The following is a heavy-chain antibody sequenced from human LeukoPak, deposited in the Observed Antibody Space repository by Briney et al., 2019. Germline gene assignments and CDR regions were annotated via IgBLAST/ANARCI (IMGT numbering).Heavy chain of an antibody. J-gene: IGHJ4*02. CDR2: IIPIFGTA. CDR3: ARDPRGDGWLQPYFDY. V-gene: IGHV1-69*05. Sequence: SVKVSCKAYGGTSSSYAISWVRQAPGQGLEWMGGIIPIFGTANYAQKFQGRVTMTRDTSTSTVYMELSSLRSEDTAVYYCARDPRGDGWLQPYFDYWGQGTLVTVSS. D-gene: IGHD5-24*01. CDR1: GGTSSSYA.